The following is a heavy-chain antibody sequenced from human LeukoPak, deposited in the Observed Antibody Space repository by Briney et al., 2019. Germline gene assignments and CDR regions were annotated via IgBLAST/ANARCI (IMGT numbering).Heavy chain of an antibody. V-gene: IGHV4-34*01. D-gene: IGHD3-3*01. CDR1: GGSFSGNY. CDR2: INHSGST. CDR3: ARGYYDFWSGYYTRNNYYYYYGMDV. J-gene: IGHJ6*02. Sequence: SETLSLTCAVYGGSFSGNYWSWIRQPPGKNLEWIGEINHSGSTNYNPSLKSRVTISVDTSKNQFSLKLSSVTAADTAVYYCARGYYDFWSGYYTRNNYYYYYGMDVWGQGTTVTVSS.